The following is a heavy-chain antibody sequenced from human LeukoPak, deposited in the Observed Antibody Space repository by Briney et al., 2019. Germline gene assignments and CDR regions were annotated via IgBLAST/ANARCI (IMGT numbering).Heavy chain of an antibody. V-gene: IGHV4-59*01. J-gene: IGHJ3*02. D-gene: IGHD5-18*01. CDR1: GGSISSYY. CDR2: IYYSGST. CDR3: ATAMVTRDAFDI. Sequence: SETLSLTCTVSGGSISSYYWSWIRQPPGKGLEWIGYIYYSGSTNYNPSLKSRVTISVDTSKNQFSLKLSSVTAADTAVYYCATAMVTRDAFDIWGQGTMVTVSS.